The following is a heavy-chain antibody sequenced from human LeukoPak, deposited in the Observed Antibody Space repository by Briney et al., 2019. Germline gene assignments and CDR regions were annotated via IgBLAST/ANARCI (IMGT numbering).Heavy chain of an antibody. D-gene: IGHD1-1*01. V-gene: IGHV1-69*01. CDR1: GGTFSSYA. J-gene: IGHJ3*02. CDR3: ARVSRNWNDVPDAFDI. Sequence: ASVKVSCKASGGTFSSYAISWVRQAPGQGLEWMGGIIPIFGTANYAQKFQGRVTITADESTSTAYMELSSLRSEDTAVYYCARVSRNWNDVPDAFDIWGQGTMVTVSS. CDR2: IIPIFGTA.